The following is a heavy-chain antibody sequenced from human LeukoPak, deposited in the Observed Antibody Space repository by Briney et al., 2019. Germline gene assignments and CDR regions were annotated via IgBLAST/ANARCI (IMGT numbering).Heavy chain of an antibody. CDR1: GFTFSSYG. V-gene: IGHV3-30*18. Sequence: GGSLRLSCAASGFTFSSYGMHWVRQAPGKGLEWVAVISYDGSNKYYADSVKGRFTISRDNSKNTLYLQMNSLRAEDTAVYYCAKAKRIVVVPLRRDAFDIWGQGTMVTVSS. D-gene: IGHD3-22*01. CDR2: ISYDGSNK. J-gene: IGHJ3*02. CDR3: AKAKRIVVVPLRRDAFDI.